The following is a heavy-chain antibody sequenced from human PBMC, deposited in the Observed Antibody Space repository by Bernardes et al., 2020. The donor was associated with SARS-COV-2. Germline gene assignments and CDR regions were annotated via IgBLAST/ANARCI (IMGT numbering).Heavy chain of an antibody. CDR3: ARDRGPDGWGGYFDF. CDR1: GDSVSSNSVT. CDR2: TNYRSQWHN. D-gene: IGHD6-19*01. J-gene: IGHJ4*02. Sequence: SQTLSLTCAISGDSVSSNSVTLNWLSPSPSRGLEWLGRTNYRSQWHNAYAVSVQSRIAINPDTSKNQFSLQLNSVTPDDTAVYYCARDRGPDGWGGYFDFWGQGIQVTVSS. V-gene: IGHV6-1*01.